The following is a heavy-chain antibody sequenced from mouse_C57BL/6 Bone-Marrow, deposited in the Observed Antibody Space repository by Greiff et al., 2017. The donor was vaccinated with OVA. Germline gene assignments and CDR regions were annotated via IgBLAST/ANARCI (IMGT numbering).Heavy chain of an antibody. CDR3: ARNGNYYWYFDV. V-gene: IGHV1-52*01. CDR1: GYTFTSYW. J-gene: IGHJ1*03. CDR2: IDPSDSET. Sequence: HVQLQQSGAELVRPGSSVKLSCKASGYTFTSYWMHWVKQRPIQGLEWIGNIDPSDSETHYNQKFKDKATLTVDKSSSTAYMQLSSLTSEDSAVYYCARNGNYYWYFDVWGTGTTVTVSS. D-gene: IGHD2-1*01.